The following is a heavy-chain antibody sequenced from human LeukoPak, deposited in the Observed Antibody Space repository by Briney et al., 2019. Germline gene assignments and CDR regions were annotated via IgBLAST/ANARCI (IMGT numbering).Heavy chain of an antibody. Sequence: SETLSLTCAVYGGSFSGYYWSWIRQPPGKGLEWIGEINHSGSTNYIPSLKSRVTISVDTSKNQFSLKLSSVTAADTAVYYCARVLGYCSGGSCYESYFDYWGQGTLVTVSS. D-gene: IGHD2-15*01. CDR2: INHSGST. J-gene: IGHJ4*02. CDR1: GGSFSGYY. CDR3: ARVLGYCSGGSCYESYFDY. V-gene: IGHV4-34*01.